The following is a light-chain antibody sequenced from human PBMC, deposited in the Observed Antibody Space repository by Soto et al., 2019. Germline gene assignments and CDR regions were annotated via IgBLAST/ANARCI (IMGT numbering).Light chain of an antibody. V-gene: IGKV3-15*01. CDR2: GAS. CDR1: QSVSSD. Sequence: EVVMTQSPATLSVSPGDRATLSCRASQSVSSDLAWHQQKPGQAPRLLIYGASTRATGIPARFNGSGSGTEFTLTISSLQSGDFAVYYCQHYNNWPFTFGQGTNLETK. J-gene: IGKJ2*01. CDR3: QHYNNWPFT.